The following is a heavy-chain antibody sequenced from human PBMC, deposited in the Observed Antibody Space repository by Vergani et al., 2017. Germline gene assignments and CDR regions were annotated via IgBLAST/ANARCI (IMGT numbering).Heavy chain of an antibody. CDR3: ARVMYRYEASTGYRLEVMNI. Sequence: QVQLEESGPGLVKPSETLSLTCTVSGGSFNTHYWSWIRQSPGKGLEWIGYIYSTGSTNYNPSLNSRVTMSVDTSKNQFSLKLRSVTAADTAVYFCARVMYRYEASTGYRLEVMNIWGQGTTVTISS. V-gene: IGHV4-59*11. D-gene: IGHD3-9*01. CDR2: IYSTGST. J-gene: IGHJ6*02. CDR1: GGSFNTHY.